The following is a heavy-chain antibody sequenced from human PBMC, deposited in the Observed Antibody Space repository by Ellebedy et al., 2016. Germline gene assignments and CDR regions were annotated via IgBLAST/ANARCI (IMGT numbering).Heavy chain of an antibody. CDR2: INTDVSGA. Sequence: HTGGSLRLSCAASGFTFSSHWMHWVRQAPGKGLVWVSRINTDVSGATYADSVKGRFTISRDNAKNTLYLQMNSLRAEETAVYYCVRVGVWGSYLTLDYWGQGTLVAVSS. J-gene: IGHJ4*02. CDR3: VRVGVWGSYLTLDY. V-gene: IGHV3-74*01. CDR1: GFTFSSHW. D-gene: IGHD3-16*02.